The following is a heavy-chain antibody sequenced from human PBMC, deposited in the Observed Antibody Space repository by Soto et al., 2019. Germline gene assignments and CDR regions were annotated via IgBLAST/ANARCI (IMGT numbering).Heavy chain of an antibody. V-gene: IGHV4-61*01. CDR1: GGSVSIGSYY. CDR2: IYYSGST. D-gene: IGHD3-22*01. J-gene: IGHJ4*02. CDR3: ARAINYYDSSGYYYFDY. Sequence: SETLSLTWTVSGGSVSIGSYYWSWILQPLGKGLEWIGYIYYSGSTNYNPSLKSRVTISVDTSKNQFSLKLSSVTAADTAVYYCARAINYYDSSGYYYFDYWGQGTLVTAPQ.